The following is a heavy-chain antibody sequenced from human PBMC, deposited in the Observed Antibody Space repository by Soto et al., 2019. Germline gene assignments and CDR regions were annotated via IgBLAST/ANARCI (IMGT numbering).Heavy chain of an antibody. J-gene: IGHJ5*02. V-gene: IGHV4-4*07. CDR2: IYTRGST. Sequence: XATLSLTCRVSGGSISSYWWSGIGQPAGKGLEWIGRIYTRGSTTYNPSLKSRVTMSVDTSKNKYSLKLSSVTAADTAVYYCAREAAGTYWFDPWGQGTLVTVSS. CDR3: AREAAGTYWFDP. D-gene: IGHD6-13*01. CDR1: GGSISSYW.